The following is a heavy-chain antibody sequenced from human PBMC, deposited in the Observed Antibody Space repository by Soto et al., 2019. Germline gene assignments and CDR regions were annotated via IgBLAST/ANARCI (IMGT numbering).Heavy chain of an antibody. V-gene: IGHV1-18*01. Sequence: ASVKVSCKASGYTFSNYDISWVRQAPGQGLEWMGCISPYTGNIDYAQKFQGRVTMTTDTSTSTAYMELRSLRSDDTAVYYCARDVHRVDIVAYYFDYWGQGTLVTVSS. CDR1: GYTFSNYD. CDR2: ISPYTGNI. J-gene: IGHJ4*02. CDR3: ARDVHRVDIVAYYFDY. D-gene: IGHD5-12*01.